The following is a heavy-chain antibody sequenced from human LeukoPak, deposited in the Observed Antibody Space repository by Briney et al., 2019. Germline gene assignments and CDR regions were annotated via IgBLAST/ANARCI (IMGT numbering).Heavy chain of an antibody. V-gene: IGHV1-46*01. CDR1: GYTFTSYY. J-gene: IGHJ4*02. D-gene: IGHD5-24*01. Sequence: ASVKVSCKASGYTFTSYYMHWVQQAPGQGLEWMGIINPSGGSTSYAQKFQGRVTMTRDTSTSTVYMELSSLRSEDTAVYYCARDAKRWLQSYYFDYWGQGTLVTVSS. CDR3: ARDAKRWLQSYYFDY. CDR2: INPSGGST.